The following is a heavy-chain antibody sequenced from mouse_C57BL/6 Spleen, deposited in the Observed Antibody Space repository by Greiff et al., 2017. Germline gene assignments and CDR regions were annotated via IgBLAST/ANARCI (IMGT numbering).Heavy chain of an antibody. CDR1: GFTFSDYY. CDR2: ISNGGGST. D-gene: IGHD2-2*01. Sequence: EVQGVESGGGLVQPGGSLKLSCAASGFTFSDYYMYWVRQTPEKRLEWVAYISNGGGSTYYPDTVKGRFTISRDNAKNTLYLQMSRLKSEDTAMYYCARDRGYDEEDYYAMDYWGQGTSVTVSS. CDR3: ARDRGYDEEDYYAMDY. V-gene: IGHV5-12*01. J-gene: IGHJ4*01.